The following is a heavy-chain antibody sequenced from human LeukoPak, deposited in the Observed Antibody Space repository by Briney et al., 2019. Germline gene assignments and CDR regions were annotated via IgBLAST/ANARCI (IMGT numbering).Heavy chain of an antibody. CDR2: INPNNGGT. D-gene: IGHD3-22*01. V-gene: IGHV1-2*02. Sequence: ASVKVSCKTSGYTFTGYYIHWVRQAPRQGLEWMGWINPNNGGTNYAQKLQGRVTMTTDTSTSTAYMELRSLRSDDTAVYYCARDASAYYSRWFDYWGQGTLVTVSS. CDR3: ARDASAYYSRWFDY. CDR1: GYTFTGYY. J-gene: IGHJ4*02.